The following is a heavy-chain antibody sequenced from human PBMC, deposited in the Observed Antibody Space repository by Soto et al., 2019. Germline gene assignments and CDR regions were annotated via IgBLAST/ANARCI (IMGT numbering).Heavy chain of an antibody. CDR3: ARDPYSGSYFGAFDI. CDR1: GFTFSSYG. CDR2: IWYDGSNK. J-gene: IGHJ3*02. D-gene: IGHD1-26*01. Sequence: ESGGGVVQPGRSLRLSCAASGFTFSSYGMHWVRQAPGKGLEWVAVIWYDGSNKYYADSVKGRFTISRDNSKNTLYLQMNSLRAEDTAVYYCARDPYSGSYFGAFDIWGQGTMVTVSS. V-gene: IGHV3-33*01.